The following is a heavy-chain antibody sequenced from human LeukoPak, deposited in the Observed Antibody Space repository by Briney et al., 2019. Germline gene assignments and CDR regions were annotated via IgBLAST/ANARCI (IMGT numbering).Heavy chain of an antibody. J-gene: IGHJ4*02. D-gene: IGHD2-8*01. CDR1: GGSISSYY. Sequence: SETLSFTCTVSGGSISSYYWSWIRQPPGKGLEWIGYIYYSGSTNYNPSLKSRVTISVDTSKNQFSLKLSSVTAADTAVYYCASQYCTNGVCYLNYWGQGTLVTVSS. CDR2: IYYSGST. V-gene: IGHV4-59*01. CDR3: ASQYCTNGVCYLNY.